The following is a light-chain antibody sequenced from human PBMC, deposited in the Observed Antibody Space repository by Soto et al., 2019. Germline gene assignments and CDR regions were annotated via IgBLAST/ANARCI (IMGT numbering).Light chain of an antibody. CDR1: QSVSTL. CDR3: QQSYSTPRT. Sequence: DVQMTQSPSTLSASVGERVTITCRASQSVSTLLAWYQQKPGKAPKLLIYAASSLQSGVPSRFSGSGSGTDFTLTISSLQPEDFATYYCQQSYSTPRTFGQGTKLEIK. CDR2: AAS. V-gene: IGKV1-39*01. J-gene: IGKJ2*01.